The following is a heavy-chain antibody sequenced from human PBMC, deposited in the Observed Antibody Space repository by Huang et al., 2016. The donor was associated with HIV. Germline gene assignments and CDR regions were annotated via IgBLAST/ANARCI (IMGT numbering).Heavy chain of an antibody. CDR2: INHSGRT. CDR3: GREFSSGYSGGGGFDI. D-gene: IGHD3-22*01. Sequence: QVHLQQWGAGLLKPSETLSLTCAVYGGSSSGYYWSWIRQPPGKGREWSGEINHSGRTTYDPSLKSRRTIALDTSKKQFSLHLTSVAAADTAVYYCGREFSSGYSGGGGFDIWGQGTMVTVSP. V-gene: IGHV4-34*01. J-gene: IGHJ3*02. CDR1: GGSSSGYY.